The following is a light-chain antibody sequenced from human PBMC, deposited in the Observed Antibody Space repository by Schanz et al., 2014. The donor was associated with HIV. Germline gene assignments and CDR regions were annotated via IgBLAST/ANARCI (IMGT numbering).Light chain of an antibody. V-gene: IGKV1-5*03. J-gene: IGKJ2*01. Sequence: DIQMTQSPSSVSASVGDRVTITCRASQSISNWLAWFQQKPGKAPKLLIYRASALESGVPSRFSGSGSGTEFTLTISSLQPDDFATYYCQQYNSFQYTFGPGTNLEIK. CDR1: QSISNW. CDR3: QQYNSFQYT. CDR2: RAS.